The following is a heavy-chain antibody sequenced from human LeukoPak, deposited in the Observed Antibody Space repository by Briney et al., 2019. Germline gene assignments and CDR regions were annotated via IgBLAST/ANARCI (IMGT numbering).Heavy chain of an antibody. CDR2: IHSSGTT. V-gene: IGHV4-61*02. J-gene: IGHJ4*02. CDR1: GGSISSGSYY. Sequence: SETLSPTCTVSGGSISSGSYYWSWIRQPAGKGLEWIGRIHSSGTTNYNPSLKSRVTISGDTSKNQFSLKLSSVTAADTAVYYCARGRPHITVEWGQGTLVTVSS. D-gene: IGHD2-21*01. CDR3: ARGRPHITVE.